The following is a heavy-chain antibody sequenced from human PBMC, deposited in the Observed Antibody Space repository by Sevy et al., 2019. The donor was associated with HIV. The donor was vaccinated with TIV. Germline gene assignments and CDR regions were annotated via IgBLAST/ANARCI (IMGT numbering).Heavy chain of an antibody. D-gene: IGHD1-26*01. Sequence: GGSLRLSCAASGFTFSNAWMSWVRQAPGKGLEWVGRIKSKTDGGTTDYAAPVNGRFTISRDDSKHTLYLQMNSLKTEDTAVYYCTTDWGSYWGGPSDYWGQGTLVTVSS. V-gene: IGHV3-15*01. CDR2: IKSKTDGGTT. CDR3: TTDWGSYWGGPSDY. J-gene: IGHJ4*02. CDR1: GFTFSNAW.